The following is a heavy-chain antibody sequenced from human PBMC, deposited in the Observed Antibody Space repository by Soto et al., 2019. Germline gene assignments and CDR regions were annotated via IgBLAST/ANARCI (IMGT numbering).Heavy chain of an antibody. D-gene: IGHD1-26*01. J-gene: IGHJ5*02. V-gene: IGHV1-18*01. Sequence: ASVKVSCKASGYTFTSYGISWVRQAPGQGLEWMGWISAYNGNTNYAQKFQGRVTMTTDTSTSTAYMELRTLRSDDTAVYYCVRIVGADRRWFDPWGQGTLVTVSS. CDR2: ISAYNGNT. CDR1: GYTFTSYG. CDR3: VRIVGADRRWFDP.